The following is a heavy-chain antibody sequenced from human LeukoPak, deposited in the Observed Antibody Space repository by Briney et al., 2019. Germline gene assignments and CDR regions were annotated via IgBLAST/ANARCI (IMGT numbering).Heavy chain of an antibody. Sequence: PGGSLRLSCAASGFTVSSNYMSWVRQAPGKGLEWVANIQQDGNEKYYVDSVKGRFTISRDNAKNSLYLQMNSLRAEDTAVYYCAKDGTVTADYFDYWGQGTLVTVSS. CDR3: AKDGTVTADYFDY. V-gene: IGHV3-7*01. D-gene: IGHD2-21*02. CDR1: GFTVSSNY. CDR2: IQQDGNEK. J-gene: IGHJ4*02.